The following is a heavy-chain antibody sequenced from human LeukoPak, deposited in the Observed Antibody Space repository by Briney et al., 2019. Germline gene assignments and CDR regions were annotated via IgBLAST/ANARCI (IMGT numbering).Heavy chain of an antibody. V-gene: IGHV1-2*02. Sequence: GASVKVSCKTSGYNFNGYYIHWVRLAPGQGLEWMGWLNPNSGGTKYAQKFQGRVTMTRDTSISTAYMQLNSLRSDDTAVYYCASGIAVSAGEDYWGQGTLVTVSS. D-gene: IGHD6-19*01. CDR3: ASGIAVSAGEDY. CDR1: GYNFNGYY. CDR2: LNPNSGGT. J-gene: IGHJ4*02.